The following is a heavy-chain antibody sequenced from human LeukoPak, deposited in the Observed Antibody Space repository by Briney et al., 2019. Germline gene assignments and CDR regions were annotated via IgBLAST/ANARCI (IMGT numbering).Heavy chain of an antibody. D-gene: IGHD6-19*01. J-gene: IGHJ5*01. Sequence: GGSLRLSCAASGFTFSSYGMHWARQAPGKGLEWMAVISYDGSNKYSADSVKGRFTISRDNSKNTLYLQVNTLRADDTATYYCAKPISGGLAVTADWFHPWGQGTLVVVSS. V-gene: IGHV3-30*18. CDR2: ISYDGSNK. CDR3: AKPISGGLAVTADWFHP. CDR1: GFTFSSYG.